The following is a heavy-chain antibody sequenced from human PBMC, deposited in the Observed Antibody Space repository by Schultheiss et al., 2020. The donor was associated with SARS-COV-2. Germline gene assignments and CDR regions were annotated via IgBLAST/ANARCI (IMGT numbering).Heavy chain of an antibody. CDR3: ARASRRSGSWYYFDY. V-gene: IGHV3-7*03. CDR1: GFTFSSYW. Sequence: GESLKISCAASGFTFSSYWMSWVRQAPGKGLEWVANIKQDGSEKYYVDSVKGRFTISRDNAKNSLYLQMNSLKTEDTAVYYCARASRRSGSWYYFDYWGQGTLVTVSS. J-gene: IGHJ4*02. D-gene: IGHD1-26*01. CDR2: IKQDGSEK.